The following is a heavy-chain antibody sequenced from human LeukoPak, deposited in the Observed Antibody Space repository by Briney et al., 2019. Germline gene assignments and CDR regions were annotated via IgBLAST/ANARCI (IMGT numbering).Heavy chain of an antibody. Sequence: QPGGSLRLSCAASGFTFSSYWMSWVRQAPGKGLEWVSAISGSGGSTYYADSVKGRFTISRDNSKNTLYLQMNSLRAEDTAVYYCAKDADSSGWYVTTYGYWGQGTLVTVSS. CDR2: ISGSGGST. J-gene: IGHJ4*02. D-gene: IGHD6-19*01. CDR1: GFTFSSYW. CDR3: AKDADSSGWYVTTYGY. V-gene: IGHV3-23*01.